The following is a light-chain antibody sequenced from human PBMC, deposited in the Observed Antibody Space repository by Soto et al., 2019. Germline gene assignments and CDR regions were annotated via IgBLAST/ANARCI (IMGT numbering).Light chain of an antibody. CDR3: LQGTHWPPT. Sequence: DVVMTQSPLSMPVTLGQPASISCRSSQSLVYSDGNAYLSWCQQRPGQSPRRLIYRASNRDSGVPDRVSGSGSGTDFTLQINRVEAEDVGIYYCLQGTHWPPTFGRGTRVEIK. CDR2: RAS. CDR1: QSLVYSDGNAY. J-gene: IGKJ1*01. V-gene: IGKV2-30*01.